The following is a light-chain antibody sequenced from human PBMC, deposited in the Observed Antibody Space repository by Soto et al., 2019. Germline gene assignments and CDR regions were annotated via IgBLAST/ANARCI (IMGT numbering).Light chain of an antibody. CDR1: QSISTW. Sequence: DIQMTQSPSTLPASVGDRVTITCRASQSISTWLAWYQQKPGKVPKXLIYDASSLESGVPSRFSGSGSGTELTLTISSLRPDDSETYYCQQYNSYSQTFGQGTKVDIK. V-gene: IGKV1-5*01. CDR2: DAS. J-gene: IGKJ1*01. CDR3: QQYNSYSQT.